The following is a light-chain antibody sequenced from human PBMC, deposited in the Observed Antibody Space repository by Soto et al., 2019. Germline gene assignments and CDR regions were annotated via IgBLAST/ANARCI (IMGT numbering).Light chain of an antibody. Sequence: QSVLTQPASVSGSPGQSITISCTGTSSDFGGYDYVSWYQLHPGKAPKLMVFEVSNRPSGVSYRFSGSKSGNTASLTISGLQAEDEADYFCSSYSLSTAYLFGTGTKVTVL. CDR2: EVS. J-gene: IGLJ1*01. CDR1: SSDFGGYDY. CDR3: SSYSLSTAYL. V-gene: IGLV2-14*01.